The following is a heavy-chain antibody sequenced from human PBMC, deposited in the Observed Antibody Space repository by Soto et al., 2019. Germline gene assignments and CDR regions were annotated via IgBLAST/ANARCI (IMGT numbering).Heavy chain of an antibody. CDR3: ARALGYSGYAGMDV. D-gene: IGHD5-12*01. CDR2: ISPDNGNT. J-gene: IGHJ6*02. CDR1: GYTFTIYG. V-gene: IGHV1-18*01. Sequence: ASVKVSCKAAGYTFTIYGINWVRQAPGQGLEWMGWISPDNGNTNYAQKLQGRVTMTTDTSTSTAYMELRSLRSDDTAVYYCARALGYSGYAGMDVWGQGTTVTVSS.